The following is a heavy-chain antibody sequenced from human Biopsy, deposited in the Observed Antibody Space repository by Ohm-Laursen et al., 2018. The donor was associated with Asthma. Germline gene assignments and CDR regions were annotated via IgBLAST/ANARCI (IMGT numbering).Heavy chain of an antibody. J-gene: IGHJ6*02. Sequence: TLSLTWPVSGGSMTPTSHYWDWIRQPPGKGLEWIGYISYGGKTSYNPSLQNRVTISRDTSKNQFSLRLTSVTAADSAVYFCARRITIFGVVQKDHGMDAWGQGTTVIVSS. CDR1: GGSMTPTSHY. CDR3: ARRITIFGVVQKDHGMDA. D-gene: IGHD3-3*01. CDR2: ISYGGKT. V-gene: IGHV4-39*01.